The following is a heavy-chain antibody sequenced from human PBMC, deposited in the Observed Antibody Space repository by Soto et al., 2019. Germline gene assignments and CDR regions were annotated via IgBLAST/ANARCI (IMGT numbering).Heavy chain of an antibody. V-gene: IGHV3-23*01. D-gene: IGHD2-15*01. Sequence: ELQLLESGGDLVQPGGSLRLSCAASGFTFSTYAMSWVRQAPGKGLEWVSSISDSGGTAFYADSVKGRFTISRDNSKDTLYLQMTSLRAEDTALYYCAKAPDSTVVGPGYCGLGTLVTVSS. CDR3: AKAPDSTVVGPGY. CDR1: GFTFSTYA. J-gene: IGHJ4*02. CDR2: ISDSGGTA.